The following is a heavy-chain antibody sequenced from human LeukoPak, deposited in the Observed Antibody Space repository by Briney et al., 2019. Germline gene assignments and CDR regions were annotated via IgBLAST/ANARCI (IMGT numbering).Heavy chain of an antibody. V-gene: IGHV3-74*01. CDR1: GFTFSSYW. Sequence: GGSLRLSCAASGFTFSSYWMHWVRQAPGKGLVWVSRINSDGSSTSYADSVKGRFTISRDNAKNTLYLQMNSLRAEDTAVYYCASTLSALVVPAAPPSWFDPWGQGTLVTVSS. CDR2: INSDGSST. CDR3: ASTLSALVVPAAPPSWFDP. D-gene: IGHD2-2*01. J-gene: IGHJ5*02.